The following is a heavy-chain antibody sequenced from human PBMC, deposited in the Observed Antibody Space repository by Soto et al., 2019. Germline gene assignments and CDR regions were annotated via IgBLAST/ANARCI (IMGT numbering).Heavy chain of an antibody. D-gene: IGHD3-22*01. CDR1: GFTFDDFA. V-gene: IGHV3-9*01. J-gene: IGHJ6*02. Sequence: EAQLMESGGGFVQPGTSLRLSCVASGFTFDDFAMHWVRQVPGKGLEWDSGISWHSGRIGYADSVKGRFTVSRDNARNSLYLQMNSLRAEDTALYYCARGHYDSSGYTYYNGLDVWGQGTTVTVSS. CDR3: ARGHYDSSGYTYYNGLDV. CDR2: ISWHSGRI.